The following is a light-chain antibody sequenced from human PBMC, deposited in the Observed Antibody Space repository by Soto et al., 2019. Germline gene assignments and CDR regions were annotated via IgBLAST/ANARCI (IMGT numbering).Light chain of an antibody. J-gene: IGLJ2*01. CDR3: SSYTSSSTNVV. Sequence: QSALTQPPSVSGSPGQSVTISCTGTSSDVGSYNRVSWYQQPPGTAPKLMIYEVSNRPSGVPDRFSGSKSGNTASLTISGLQAEDEADYYGSSYTSSSTNVVFGGGTKVTVL. V-gene: IGLV2-18*02. CDR2: EVS. CDR1: SSDVGSYNR.